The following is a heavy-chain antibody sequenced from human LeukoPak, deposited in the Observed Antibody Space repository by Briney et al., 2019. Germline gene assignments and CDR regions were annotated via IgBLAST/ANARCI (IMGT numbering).Heavy chain of an antibody. CDR1: GGSISSSSYY. D-gene: IGHD3-3*01. CDR3: ARSYYDFWSGYFNWFDP. J-gene: IGHJ5*02. V-gene: IGHV4-39*01. Sequence: NASETLSLTCTVSGGSISSSSYYWGWIRQPPGKGLEWIVSIYYSGSTYYNPSLKSRVTISVDTSKNQFSLKLSSVTAADTAVYYCARSYYDFWSGYFNWFDPWGQGTLVTVSS. CDR2: IYYSGST.